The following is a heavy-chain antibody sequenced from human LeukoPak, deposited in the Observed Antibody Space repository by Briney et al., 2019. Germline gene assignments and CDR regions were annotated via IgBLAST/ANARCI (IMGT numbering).Heavy chain of an antibody. Sequence: ASVKVSCKASGYTFTGCYMHWVRQAPGQGLEWMGWINPNSGGTNYAQKFQGRVTMTRDTSISTAYMELSRLRSDDTAVYYCAPSDFWSGYLFDYWGQGTLVTVSS. CDR1: GYTFTGCY. CDR3: APSDFWSGYLFDY. V-gene: IGHV1-2*02. CDR2: INPNSGGT. D-gene: IGHD3-3*01. J-gene: IGHJ4*02.